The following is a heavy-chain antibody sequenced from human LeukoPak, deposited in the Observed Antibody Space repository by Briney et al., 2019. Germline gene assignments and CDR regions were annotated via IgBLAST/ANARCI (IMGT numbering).Heavy chain of an antibody. CDR1: GGSISRGGFY. V-gene: IGHV4-31*03. Sequence: SETLSLTCTVSGGSISRGGFYWSWFRQHPGKGLEWIGYISYSGSTYYNPSLKSRVTISIDTSKNQFPLRLSSVTAADTAMYYCARAGGSGSYPYYFDYWGQGTLVTVSS. D-gene: IGHD3-10*01. J-gene: IGHJ4*02. CDR3: ARAGGSGSYPYYFDY. CDR2: ISYSGST.